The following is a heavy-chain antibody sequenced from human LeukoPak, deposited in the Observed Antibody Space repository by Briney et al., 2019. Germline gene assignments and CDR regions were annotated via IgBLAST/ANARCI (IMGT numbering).Heavy chain of an antibody. CDR2: INPKSGSR. Sequence: ASVKVSCKASGYTFTDNYIHWVRQAPGQGLEWMGWINPKSGSRNSAQKFQGRVTMTRGTSISTDSMELSGLRSDDTAVYYCARSFYDRGAHYFDYWGQGTLVTVSS. D-gene: IGHD3-3*01. J-gene: IGHJ4*01. V-gene: IGHV1-2*02. CDR1: GYTFTDNY. CDR3: ARSFYDRGAHYFDY.